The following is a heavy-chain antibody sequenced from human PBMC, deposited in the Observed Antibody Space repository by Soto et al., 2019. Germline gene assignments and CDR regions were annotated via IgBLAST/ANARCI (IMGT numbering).Heavy chain of an antibody. Sequence: ASVKVSCKASGYTFTSYGISWVRQAPGQGLEWMGWISAYNGNTNYAQKLQGRVTMTTDTSTSTAYMELRSLRSDDTAVYYCARAGDYDFWSGYYSPPYYYYGMDVWGQGTTVTVSS. V-gene: IGHV1-18*01. D-gene: IGHD3-3*01. CDR3: ARAGDYDFWSGYYSPPYYYYGMDV. CDR1: GYTFTSYG. J-gene: IGHJ6*02. CDR2: ISAYNGNT.